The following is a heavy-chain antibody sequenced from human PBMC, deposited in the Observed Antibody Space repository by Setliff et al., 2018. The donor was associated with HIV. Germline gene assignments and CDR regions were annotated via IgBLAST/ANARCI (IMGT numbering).Heavy chain of an antibody. V-gene: IGHV1-69*05. D-gene: IGHD3-10*01. CDR1: GGTFSSYA. Sequence: GASVKVSCKASGGTFSSYAISWVRQAPGQGLEWMGGIIPIFGTANYAQRFQGGVTITTDESTSTAYMEVSSLRSEDTAVYYCASPGPNYDGSAFDIWGQGTMVTVSS. CDR3: ASPGPNYDGSAFDI. J-gene: IGHJ3*02. CDR2: IIPIFGTA.